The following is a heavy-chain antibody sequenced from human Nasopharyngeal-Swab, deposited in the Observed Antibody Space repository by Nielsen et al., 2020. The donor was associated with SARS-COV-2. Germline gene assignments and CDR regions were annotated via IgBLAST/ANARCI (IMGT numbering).Heavy chain of an antibody. Sequence: GESLKISCAASGFTFGSYAMSWVRQAPGKGLEWVSAISGSGGSTYYADSVKGRFTISRDNSKNTLYLQMNSLRAEDTAVYYCAVYGSGSSSFDIWGQGTMVTVSS. D-gene: IGHD3-10*01. CDR1: GFTFGSYA. J-gene: IGHJ3*02. V-gene: IGHV3-23*01. CDR2: ISGSGGST. CDR3: AVYGSGSSSFDI.